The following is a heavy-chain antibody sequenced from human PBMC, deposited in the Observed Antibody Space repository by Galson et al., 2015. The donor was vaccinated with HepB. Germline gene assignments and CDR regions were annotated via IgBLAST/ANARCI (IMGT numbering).Heavy chain of an antibody. D-gene: IGHD3-10*01. CDR2: IKQDGSEK. CDR1: GFTFSSYW. CDR3: ARDSPLPDGYYGSFWFDP. Sequence: SLRLSCAASGFTFSSYWMSWVRQAPGKGLEWVANIKQDGSEKYYVDSVKGRFTISRDNAKNSLYLQMNSLRAEDTAVYYCARDSPLPDGYYGSFWFDPWGQGTLVTVSS. V-gene: IGHV3-7*01. J-gene: IGHJ5*02.